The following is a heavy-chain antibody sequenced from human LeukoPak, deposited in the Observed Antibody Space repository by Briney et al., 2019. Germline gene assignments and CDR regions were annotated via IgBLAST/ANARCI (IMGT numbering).Heavy chain of an antibody. CDR2: IYYSRST. V-gene: IGHV4-61*01. J-gene: IGHJ3*02. CDR3: ARVEWFGELSPFDI. Sequence: ASETLSLTCTVSGGSVSSGTYYWSWIRQPPGEGLEWIGYIYYSRSTNYNPSLKSRVTISVDTSKNQFSLKLSSVTGADTAVYYCARVEWFGELSPFDIWGQGTMVTVSS. D-gene: IGHD3-10*01. CDR1: GGSVSSGTYY.